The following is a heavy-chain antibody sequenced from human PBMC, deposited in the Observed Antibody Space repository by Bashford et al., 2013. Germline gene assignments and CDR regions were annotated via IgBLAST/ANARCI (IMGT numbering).Heavy chain of an antibody. J-gene: IGHJ5*02. CDR3: ARALGYCSGGSCYSVIWFDP. Sequence: GESLKISCKTYGYPFINYWIGWVRQMPGKAWSGWEASILLTLRPDTSPSFQGQVTISADKSISTAYLQWSSLKASDTAMYYCARALGYCSGGSCYSVIWFDPWGQGTLVTVSS. CDR1: GYPFINYW. CDR2: SILLTLRP. V-gene: IGHV5-51*01. D-gene: IGHD2-15*01.